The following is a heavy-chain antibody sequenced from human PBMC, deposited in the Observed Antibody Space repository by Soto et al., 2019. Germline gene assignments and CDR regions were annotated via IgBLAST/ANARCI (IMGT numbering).Heavy chain of an antibody. CDR2: ISAYNGNT. D-gene: IGHD3-9*01. CDR3: ARGEEVRYFDWLFEMVYYFDY. Sequence: ASVRVSCKASGCAFTSYGMSWVGQAPGRGLEWMGWISAYNGNTNYAQKLQDRITMTTDKSKSTAYMEMRSLRSDDTAVYYCARGEEVRYFDWLFEMVYYFDYWG. V-gene: IGHV1-18*01. CDR1: GCAFTSYG. J-gene: IGHJ4*01.